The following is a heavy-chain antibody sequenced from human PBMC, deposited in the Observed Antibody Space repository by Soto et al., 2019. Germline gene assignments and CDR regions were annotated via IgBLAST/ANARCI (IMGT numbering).Heavy chain of an antibody. D-gene: IGHD3-3*01. CDR2: ISYDSDTI. V-gene: IGHV3-48*02. CDR3: ERMYYDYV. J-gene: IGHJ6*02. CDR1: GLTFGTYS. Sequence: GGALRLSCAGSGLTFGTYSMNWVRQAAGKGLEWIAYISYDSDTIQYADSVKGRFTISRDNAKNSLYLQMNSLRDEDTAVYYCERMYYDYVWGQGTTVTVSS.